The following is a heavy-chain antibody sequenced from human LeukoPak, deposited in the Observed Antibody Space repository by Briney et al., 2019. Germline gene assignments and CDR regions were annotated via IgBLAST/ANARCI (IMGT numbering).Heavy chain of an antibody. V-gene: IGHV3-9*01. CDR3: AKDIRSIVVPPDAMDV. CDR2: ISWSSDII. D-gene: IGHD2-2*01. CDR1: GFTFDDYA. Sequence: GGSLRLSCAASGFTFDDYAMHWVRQAPGKGLEWVSGISWSSDIIGYADSVKGRFTISRDSAKNSLYLQMNSLRPEDTAFYYCAKDIRSIVVPPDAMDVWGQGTTVTVSS. J-gene: IGHJ6*02.